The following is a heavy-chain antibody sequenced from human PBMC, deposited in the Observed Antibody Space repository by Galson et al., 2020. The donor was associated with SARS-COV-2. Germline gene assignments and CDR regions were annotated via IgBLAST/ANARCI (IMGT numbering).Heavy chain of an antibody. Sequence: GESLKISCAASGFTFSDYYMSWIRQAPGKGLEWVSYISSSGSTIYYADSVKGRFTISRDNAKNSLYLQMNSLRAEDTAVYYCARVSYYYDSSGPGMDVWGQGTTVTVSS. D-gene: IGHD3-22*01. CDR2: ISSSGSTI. CDR3: ARVSYYYDSSGPGMDV. CDR1: GFTFSDYY. V-gene: IGHV3-11*01. J-gene: IGHJ6*02.